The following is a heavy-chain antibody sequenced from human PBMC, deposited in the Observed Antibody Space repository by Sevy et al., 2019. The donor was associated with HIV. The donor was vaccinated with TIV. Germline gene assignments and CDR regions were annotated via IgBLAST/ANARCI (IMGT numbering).Heavy chain of an antibody. V-gene: IGHV3-53*01. CDR2: IYSGGST. D-gene: IGHD3-16*02. J-gene: IGHJ4*02. CDR1: GFTVSSNY. CDR3: ARSSPGYDYVWGSYPYFDY. Sequence: GSLRLSCAASGFTVSSNYMSWVRQAPGKGLEWVSVIYSGGSTYYADSVKGRFTISRDNSKNTLYLQMNSLRAEDTAVYYCARSSPGYDYVWGSYPYFDYWGQGTLVTVSS.